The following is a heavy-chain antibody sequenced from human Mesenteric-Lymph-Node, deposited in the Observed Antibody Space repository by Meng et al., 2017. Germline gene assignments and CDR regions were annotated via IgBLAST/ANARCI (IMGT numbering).Heavy chain of an antibody. V-gene: IGHV4-38-2*02. CDR3: ASNDILTGYYLGPNGDYYYGMDV. CDR1: GYSISSGYY. D-gene: IGHD3-9*01. J-gene: IGHJ6*02. CDR2: IYHSGST. Sequence: SETLSLTCTVSGYSISSGYYWGWIRQPPGKGLEWIGSIYHSGSTYYNPSLKSRVTISVDTSKNQFSLKLSSVTAADTAVYYCASNDILTGYYLGPNGDYYYGMDVWGQGTTVTVSS.